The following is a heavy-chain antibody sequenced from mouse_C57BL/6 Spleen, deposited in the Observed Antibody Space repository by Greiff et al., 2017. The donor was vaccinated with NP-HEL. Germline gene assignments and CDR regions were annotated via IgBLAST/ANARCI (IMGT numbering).Heavy chain of an antibody. CDR1: GYTFTSYW. Sequence: QVHVKQPGAELVRPGSSVKLSCKASGYTFTSYWMHWVKQRPIQGLEWIGNIDPSDSETHYNQKFKDKATLTVDKSSSTAYMQLSSLTSEDSAVYYCARDYDGYYGWYFDVWGTGTTVTVSS. V-gene: IGHV1-52*01. CDR3: ARDYDGYYGWYFDV. J-gene: IGHJ1*03. D-gene: IGHD2-3*01. CDR2: IDPSDSET.